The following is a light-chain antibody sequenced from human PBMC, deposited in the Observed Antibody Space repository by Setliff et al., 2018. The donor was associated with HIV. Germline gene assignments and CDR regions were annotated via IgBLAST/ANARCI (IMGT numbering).Light chain of an antibody. CDR2: EVR. V-gene: IGLV2-14*01. Sequence: QSVLTQPASVSWSPGQSITISCTGTSSDVGGYSHVSWYQQHPGKAPKLIIYEVRNRPSGVSNRFSGSKSGNTASLTISGLRAEDEADYYCSSYKTGNTLVFGGGTKVTVL. CDR1: SSDVGGYSH. J-gene: IGLJ3*02. CDR3: SSYKTGNTLV.